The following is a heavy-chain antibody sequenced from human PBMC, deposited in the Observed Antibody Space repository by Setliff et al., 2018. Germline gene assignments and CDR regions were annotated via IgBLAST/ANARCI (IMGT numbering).Heavy chain of an antibody. CDR2: TIPMFGTT. J-gene: IGHJ6*03. CDR1: GGTFSSYG. CDR3: VREGVHSRSSTDYRYYMDV. V-gene: IGHV1-69*05. Sequence: GASVKVSCKASGGTFSSYGISWVRQAPGQGLEWMGGTIPMFGTTNYARKFQGRVTIITDESTSTAYMQLSSLGSEDTAVHYCVREGVHSRSSTDYRYYMDVWGKGTTVTVSS. D-gene: IGHD6-6*01.